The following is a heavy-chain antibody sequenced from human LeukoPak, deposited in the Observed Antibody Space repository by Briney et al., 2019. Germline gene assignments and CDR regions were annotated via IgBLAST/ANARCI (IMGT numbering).Heavy chain of an antibody. Sequence: SETLSLTCTVSGDSIRSYYWNWIRQPPGKGLEWIGYIYYSGGTNYNPSLKSRVTISVDTSTNQFSLRLSSVTAADTAVYYCARRGSYYWFDPWGQGTLVTASS. D-gene: IGHD1-26*01. CDR1: GDSIRSYY. V-gene: IGHV4-59*01. CDR2: IYYSGGT. J-gene: IGHJ5*02. CDR3: ARRGSYYWFDP.